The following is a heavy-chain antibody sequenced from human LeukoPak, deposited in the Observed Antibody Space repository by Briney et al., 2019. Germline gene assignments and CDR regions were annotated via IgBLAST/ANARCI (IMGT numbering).Heavy chain of an antibody. D-gene: IGHD6-19*01. Sequence: SVKVSCKASEGTFSSYAISWVRQAPGQGLEWMGGIIPIFGTANYAQKFQGRVTITADESTSTAYMELSSLRSEDTAVYYCARVPKYSSGWYYFDYWGQGALVTVSS. CDR3: ARVPKYSSGWYYFDY. J-gene: IGHJ4*02. CDR1: EGTFSSYA. CDR2: IIPIFGTA. V-gene: IGHV1-69*13.